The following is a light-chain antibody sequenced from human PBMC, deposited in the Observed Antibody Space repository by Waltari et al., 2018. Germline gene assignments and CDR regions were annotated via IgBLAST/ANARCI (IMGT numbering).Light chain of an antibody. Sequence: ITLTQSPSSLSASVGDRVTIPCRASQDISSNLAWYQQKPGKAPNLLIYAASTLQSGVPSRFSGSGSGTDFTLTISSLQPEDSATYYCQQLNTYMYAFGQGTKLEIK. CDR3: QQLNTYMYA. CDR2: AAS. J-gene: IGKJ2*01. V-gene: IGKV1-9*01. CDR1: QDISSN.